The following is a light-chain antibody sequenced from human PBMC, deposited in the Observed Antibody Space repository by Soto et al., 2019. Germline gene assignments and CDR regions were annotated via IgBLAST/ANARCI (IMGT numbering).Light chain of an antibody. J-gene: IGKJ2*01. Sequence: DIVMTQSPLSLPVTLGEPASITCRSSQSILHSNGYNYVDWYLQKPGQSPQLLIYLSSNRASGVPDRFSGSGSGTEFILKISRVEAEYVGVYYCMQARQTAYTFGQGTKLEIK. V-gene: IGKV2-28*01. CDR3: MQARQTAYT. CDR1: QSILHSNGYNY. CDR2: LSS.